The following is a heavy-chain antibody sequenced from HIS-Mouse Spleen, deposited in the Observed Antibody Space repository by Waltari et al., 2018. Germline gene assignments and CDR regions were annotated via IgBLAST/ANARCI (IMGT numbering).Heavy chain of an antibody. CDR1: GGSISSSSYY. V-gene: IGHV4-39*07. D-gene: IGHD6-13*01. CDR3: AREIPYSSSWYDWYFDL. CDR2: IYYSGST. J-gene: IGHJ2*01. Sequence: QLQLQESGPGLVKPSETLSLTCPVPGGSISSSSYYWGWIRQPPGKGLGWIGSIYYSGSTYYNPSLKSRVTISVDTSKNQFSLKLSSVTAADTAVYYCAREIPYSSSWYDWYFDLWGRGTLVTVSS.